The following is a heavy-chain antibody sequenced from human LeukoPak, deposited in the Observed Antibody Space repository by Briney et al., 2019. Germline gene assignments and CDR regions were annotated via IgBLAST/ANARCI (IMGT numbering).Heavy chain of an antibody. CDR3: AREAHPGIAAVATGGMDV. CDR2: IYHSGST. Sequence: SETLSLTCTVSGGSISSGGYYWSWIRQPPGKGLEWIGYIYHSGSTYYNPSLKSRVTISVDRSKNQFSLKLSSVTAADTAVYYCAREAHPGIAAVATGGMDVWGQGTTVTVSS. V-gene: IGHV4-30-2*01. CDR1: GGSISSGGYY. J-gene: IGHJ6*02. D-gene: IGHD6-13*01.